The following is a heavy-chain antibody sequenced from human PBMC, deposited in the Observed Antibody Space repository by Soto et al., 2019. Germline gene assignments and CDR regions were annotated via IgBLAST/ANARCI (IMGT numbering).Heavy chain of an antibody. V-gene: IGHV1-69*01. CDR2: IIPIVGSA. CDR1: GGTFSSYA. J-gene: IGHJ6*02. Sequence: QVQLVQSGAEVKKPGSSVKVSCKASGGTFSSYAISWVRQAPGQGLEWMGGIIPIVGSANYAQKFQGRVTTTADESTSTACMELSSLRSEDTAVYYCARSQGSSTSLEIYYYYYYGMDVWGQGTTVTVSS. CDR3: ARSQGSSTSLEIYYYYYYGMDV. D-gene: IGHD2-2*01.